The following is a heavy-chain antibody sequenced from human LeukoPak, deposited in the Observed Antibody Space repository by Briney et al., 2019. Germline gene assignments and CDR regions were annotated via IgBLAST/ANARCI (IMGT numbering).Heavy chain of an antibody. V-gene: IGHV1-69*04. CDR2: IIPILGIA. Sequence: GASVKVFCKASGYTFTGYYMHWVRQAPGQGLEWMGRIIPILGIANYAQKFQGRVTITADNSTGTAYMELSSLRSEDTAVYYCARDGGKTYYDSSGYYWYWGQGTLVTVSS. J-gene: IGHJ4*02. D-gene: IGHD3-22*01. CDR1: GYTFTGYY. CDR3: ARDGGKTYYDSSGYYWY.